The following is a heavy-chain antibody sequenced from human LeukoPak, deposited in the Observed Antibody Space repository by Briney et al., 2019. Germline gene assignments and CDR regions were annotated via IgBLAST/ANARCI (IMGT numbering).Heavy chain of an antibody. Sequence: GGSLRLSCAASGVTVRNTYMSWVRQAPGKGLEWVSIFYRGDTTFYADSVKGRFTISRHISKNTVYLQMNSLRAEDTAIYYCASSVTFLEALGYWGQGTLVTVSS. CDR1: GVTVRNTY. V-gene: IGHV3-53*04. D-gene: IGHD3-3*01. CDR3: ASSVTFLEALGY. J-gene: IGHJ4*02. CDR2: FYRGDTT.